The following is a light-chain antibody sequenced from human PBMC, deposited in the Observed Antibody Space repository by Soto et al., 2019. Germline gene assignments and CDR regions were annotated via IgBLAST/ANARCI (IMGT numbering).Light chain of an antibody. CDR2: DAS. V-gene: IGKV3-11*01. CDR1: QSVSRY. J-gene: IGKJ5*01. CDR3: QQRSNWPPIT. Sequence: EIVMPQSPATLSVSPGERATLSCRASQSVSRYLAWYQQKPGQAPRLLIYDASNRATGIPARFSGSGSGTDFTLTISSLEPEDFAVYYCQQRSNWPPITFGQGTRLEIK.